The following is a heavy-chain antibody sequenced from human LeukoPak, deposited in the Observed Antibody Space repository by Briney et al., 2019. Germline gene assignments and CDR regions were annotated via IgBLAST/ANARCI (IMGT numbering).Heavy chain of an antibody. V-gene: IGHV3-33*06. CDR2: IWYDGSHQ. D-gene: IGHD2-15*01. J-gene: IGHJ4*02. Sequence: GSSLRLSCAASGFPFSGSGMHWVRQAPGKGLEWVAVIWYDGSHQYYADSVKGRFTISRDNSKNTLDLQMNSLRVEDTAVYFCAKDKDTPDTAQPQRGYFESWGQGTLVTVSS. CDR3: AKDKDTPDTAQPQRGYFES. CDR1: GFPFSGSG.